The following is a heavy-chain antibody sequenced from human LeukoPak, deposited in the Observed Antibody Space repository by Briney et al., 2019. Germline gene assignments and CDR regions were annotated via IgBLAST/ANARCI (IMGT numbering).Heavy chain of an antibody. J-gene: IGHJ5*02. V-gene: IGHV4-31*03. Sequence: SETLSLTCTVSGGSISSGGYYWSWIRQHPGKGLEWIGYIYYSGSTYYNPSLKSRVTISVDTSKNQFSLKLSSVTAADTAVYYCARDRAGSWMWFDPWGQGTLVTVSS. CDR3: ARDRAGSWMWFDP. D-gene: IGHD1-1*01. CDR1: GGSISSGGYY. CDR2: IYYSGST.